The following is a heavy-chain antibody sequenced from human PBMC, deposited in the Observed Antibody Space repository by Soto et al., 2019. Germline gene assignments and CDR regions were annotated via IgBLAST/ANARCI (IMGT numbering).Heavy chain of an antibody. Sequence: ASVKVSCKASGYTFTSYAMNWVRQAPGQGLEWMGWINTNTGNPTYAQGFTGRFVFSLDTSVSTAYLQICSLKAEDTAVYYCARGERGDCSSTSCYFLDDWGQGTLVNVAS. CDR3: ARGERGDCSSTSCYFLDD. J-gene: IGHJ4*02. CDR1: GYTFTSYA. V-gene: IGHV7-4-1*01. CDR2: INTNTGNP. D-gene: IGHD2-2*01.